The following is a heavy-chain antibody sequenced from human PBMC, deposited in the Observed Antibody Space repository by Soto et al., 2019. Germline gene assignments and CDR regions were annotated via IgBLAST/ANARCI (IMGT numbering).Heavy chain of an antibody. CDR1: GGSVSNGMYY. Sequence: PSETLSLTCTVSGGSVSNGMYYWTWIRQPPGKGLEWIGYVYNSGSTNYNPSLKSRVTISEDTSKSQFSLKVNSMTAADTAVYYCARYRREAVAGYTLDNWGQGILVTVSS. CDR2: VYNSGST. D-gene: IGHD6-13*01. J-gene: IGHJ4*02. CDR3: ARYRREAVAGYTLDN. V-gene: IGHV4-61*01.